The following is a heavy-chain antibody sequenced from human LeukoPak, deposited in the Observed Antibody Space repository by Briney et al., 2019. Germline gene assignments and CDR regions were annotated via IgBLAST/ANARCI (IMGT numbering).Heavy chain of an antibody. J-gene: IGHJ6*02. CDR3: ARASGDYPYPMGV. CDR1: GGSISRYY. CDR2: VHHSGNT. V-gene: IGHV4-59*05. D-gene: IGHD3-10*01. Sequence: SETLSLTCTVSGGSISRYYWSWIRRPPGKGLEWIGSVHHSGNTFYNPSLKSRVTISVDTSKNQFSLKISSVTAADTAVYFCARASGDYPYPMGVWGQGTTVTVSS.